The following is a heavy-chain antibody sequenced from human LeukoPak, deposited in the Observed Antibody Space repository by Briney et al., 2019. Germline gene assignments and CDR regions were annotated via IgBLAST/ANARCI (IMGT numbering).Heavy chain of an antibody. D-gene: IGHD1-1*01. V-gene: IGHV1-2*04. J-gene: IGHJ5*02. Sequence: ASVKVSCKSSGYTFTNYDIHWVRQATGQGLEWMGWINPNSGGTNYAQKFQGWVTMTRDTSISTAYMELSRLRSDDTAVYYCARATGDNWFDPWGQGTLVTVSS. CDR1: GYTFTNYD. CDR3: ARATGDNWFDP. CDR2: INPNSGGT.